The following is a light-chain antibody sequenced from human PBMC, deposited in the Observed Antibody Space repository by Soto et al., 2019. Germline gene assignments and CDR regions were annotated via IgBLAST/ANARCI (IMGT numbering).Light chain of an antibody. CDR2: DVS. CDR3: YSYTTSGTYV. V-gene: IGLV2-14*01. J-gene: IGLJ1*01. Sequence: QSVLTKPASVSGSPGHSIPISCTGTSSDVGTYNYVSWYQQYPAKAPKLMIYDVSNRPSGVSNRFSGSKSGNTASPTISGLQAEDEADYYCYSYTTSGTYVFGTGTKVTVL. CDR1: SSDVGTYNY.